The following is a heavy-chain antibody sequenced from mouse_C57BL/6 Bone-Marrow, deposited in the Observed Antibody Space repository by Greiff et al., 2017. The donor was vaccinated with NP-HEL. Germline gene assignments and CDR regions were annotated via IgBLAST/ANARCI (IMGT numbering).Heavy chain of an antibody. Sequence: QVQLQQPGAELVRPGSSVKLSCKASGYTFTSYWMDWVKQRPGQGLEWIGNIYPSDSETHYNQKFKAKATLTVDKSSSTAYMQLSSLTSEDSAVYYGAREPSTTVGRHAMDDWGQGTSVTVSS. D-gene: IGHD1-1*01. CDR2: IYPSDSET. J-gene: IGHJ4*01. CDR1: GYTFTSYW. CDR3: AREPSTTVGRHAMDD. V-gene: IGHV1-61*01.